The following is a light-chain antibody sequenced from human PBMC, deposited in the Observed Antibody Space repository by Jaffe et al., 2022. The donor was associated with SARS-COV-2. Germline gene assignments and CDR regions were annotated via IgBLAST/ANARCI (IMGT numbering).Light chain of an antibody. CDR1: QSVLYSSNSGNP. CDR3: QQYFSTPYT. J-gene: IGKJ2*01. V-gene: IGKV4-1*01. Sequence: DIVMTQSPDSLAVSLGERATLNCKSSQSVLYSSNSGNPLAWYQQRPGQPPRLLIYWASTRESGVPDRFSGSGSGTDFTLTISSLQAEDVAVYYCQQYFSTPYTFGQGTKLEIK. CDR2: WAS.